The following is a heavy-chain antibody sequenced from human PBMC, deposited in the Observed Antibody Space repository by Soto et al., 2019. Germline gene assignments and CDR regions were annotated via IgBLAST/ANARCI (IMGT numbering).Heavy chain of an antibody. CDR1: GYTFTGYY. D-gene: IGHD3-3*01. CDR2: INPNSGGT. V-gene: IGHV1-2*04. J-gene: IGHJ4*02. Sequence: QVQLVQSGAEVKKPGASVKVSCKASGYTFTGYYMHWVRQAPGQGLEWMGWINPNSGGTNYAQKFQGLVTMTRDTSISTAYMELSRLRSDATAVYYCAREPAYDFWSGSSFDYWGQGTLVTVSS. CDR3: AREPAYDFWSGSSFDY.